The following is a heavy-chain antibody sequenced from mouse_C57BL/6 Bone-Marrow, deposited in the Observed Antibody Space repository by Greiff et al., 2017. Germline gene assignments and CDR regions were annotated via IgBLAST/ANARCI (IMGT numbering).Heavy chain of an antibody. V-gene: IGHV7-1*01. Sequence: DVKLVESGGGLVQSGRSLRLSCATSGFTFSDFYMEWVRQAPGKGLEWIAASRNKANDYTTEYSASVKGRFIVSRDTSQSILYLQMNALRAEDTAIYYCARDALGSYYAMDYWGQGTSVTVSS. D-gene: IGHD4-1*01. J-gene: IGHJ4*01. CDR3: ARDALGSYYAMDY. CDR2: SRNKANDYTT. CDR1: GFTFSDFY.